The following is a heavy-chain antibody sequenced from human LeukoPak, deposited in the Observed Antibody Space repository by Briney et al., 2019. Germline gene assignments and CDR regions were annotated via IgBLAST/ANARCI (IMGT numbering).Heavy chain of an antibody. CDR1: GFNFSSYG. CDR3: AKLISPYDF. J-gene: IGHJ4*02. Sequence: GGSLRLSCAASGFNFSSYGMHWVRQAPGKGLEWVAFIRYDGTNKYYADSVKGRFTISKDNSKNTLFLQMNSLRAEDTAVYYCAKLISPYDFWGQGTLVIVSS. V-gene: IGHV3-30*02. CDR2: IRYDGTNK.